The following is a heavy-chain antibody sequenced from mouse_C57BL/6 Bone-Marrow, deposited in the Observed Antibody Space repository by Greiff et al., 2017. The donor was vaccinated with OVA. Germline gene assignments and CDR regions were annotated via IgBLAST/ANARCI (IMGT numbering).Heavy chain of an antibody. CDR2: ISNGGGST. J-gene: IGHJ4*01. CDR3: ARLDAMDY. CDR1: GFTFSDFY. V-gene: IGHV5-12*01. Sequence: DVKLVESGAGLVQPGGSLKLSCAASGFTFSDFYMYWIRQTPEKRLEWVAYISNGGGSTYYPDTVKGRFTISRDNAKNTLYLQMSRLKSEDTAMYYCARLDAMDYWGQGTSVTVSS.